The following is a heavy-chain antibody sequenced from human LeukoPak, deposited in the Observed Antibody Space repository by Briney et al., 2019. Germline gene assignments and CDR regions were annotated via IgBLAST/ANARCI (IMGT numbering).Heavy chain of an antibody. D-gene: IGHD1-26*01. CDR2: ISGYNGDT. J-gene: IGHJ5*02. V-gene: IGHV1-18*01. CDR3: ARSRLKLGATNYFDP. Sequence: ASVKVSCKASGYTFIKYGITWVRQAPGQGLEWIGWISGYNGDTDYEQKFQGRVTMTTDTSTSTGYMELRSLRSDDTAVYYCARSRLKLGATNYFDPWGQGTLVTVSS. CDR1: GYTFIKYG.